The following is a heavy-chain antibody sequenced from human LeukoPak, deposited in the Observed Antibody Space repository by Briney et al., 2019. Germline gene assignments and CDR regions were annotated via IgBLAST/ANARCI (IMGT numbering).Heavy chain of an antibody. CDR3: ACGGDCYLH. D-gene: IGHD2-21*01. V-gene: IGHV3-21*01. CDR2: ISSSSSYI. J-gene: IGHJ1*01. Sequence: PGGSLRLSCAASGFTFSSYSMNWVRQAPGKGLEWVSSISSSSSYIYYADSVKGRFTISRDNAKNSLYLQMNSLRAEDTAVYSCACGGDCYLHWGQGTLVTVSS. CDR1: GFTFSSYS.